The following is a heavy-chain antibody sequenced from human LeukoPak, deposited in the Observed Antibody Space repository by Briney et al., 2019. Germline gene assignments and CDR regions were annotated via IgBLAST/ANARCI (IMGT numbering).Heavy chain of an antibody. V-gene: IGHV4-39*01. CDR2: IHYSGAT. J-gene: IGHJ4*02. D-gene: IGHD3-16*01. CDR1: GGSISSSSYY. CDR3: ARGLGALDY. Sequence: SETLSLTCTVSGGSISSSSYYWGWIRQPPGKGLEWIGSIHYSGATYYSPSLRSRVTISVDTSKNQFSLKLSSVTAADTAVYYCARGLGALDYWGQGTLVTVSS.